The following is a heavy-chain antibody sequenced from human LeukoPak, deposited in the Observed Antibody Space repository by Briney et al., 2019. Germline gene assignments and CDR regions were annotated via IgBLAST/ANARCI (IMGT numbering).Heavy chain of an antibody. J-gene: IGHJ3*02. Sequence: ASVKVSCKASGCTFSSYAISWVRQAPGHGLEWVGGIIPFFGTANYAQKFHGRVTITADESTSTAYMELSSLRSEDTAVYYCAGRDDVVVPVYDAFDIWGQGTMVTVSS. D-gene: IGHD2-2*01. V-gene: IGHV1-69*13. CDR3: AGRDDVVVPVYDAFDI. CDR1: GCTFSSYA. CDR2: IIPFFGTA.